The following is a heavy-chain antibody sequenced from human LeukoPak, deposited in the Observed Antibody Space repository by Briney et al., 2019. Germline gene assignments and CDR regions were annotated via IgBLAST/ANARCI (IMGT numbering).Heavy chain of an antibody. CDR3: ARDWGSYPMPDDAFDI. J-gene: IGHJ3*02. V-gene: IGHV1-18*01. CDR2: ISAYNGNT. CDR1: GYTFTSYD. Sequence: ASVKVSCKASGYTFTSYDISWVRQAPGQGLEWMGWISAYNGNTNYAQKLQGRVTMTTDTSTSTAYTELRSLRSDDTAVYYCARDWGSYPMPDDAFDIWGQGTMVTVSS. D-gene: IGHD1-26*01.